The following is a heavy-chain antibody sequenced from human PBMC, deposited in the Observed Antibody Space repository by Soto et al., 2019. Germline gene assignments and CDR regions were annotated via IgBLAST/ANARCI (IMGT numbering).Heavy chain of an antibody. Sequence: SQPVSLTCAISGASFSSNIAACNCIRQSPSRGLEWLGRTYYRSKWYNDYAVSVKSRITINPDTSKNQFSLQLNSVTPEDTAVYYCQRAPIAALYGMDVWGQGTTVTVSS. CDR3: QRAPIAALYGMDV. CDR1: GASFSSNIAA. V-gene: IGHV6-1*01. CDR2: TYYRSKWYN. D-gene: IGHD6-6*01. J-gene: IGHJ6*02.